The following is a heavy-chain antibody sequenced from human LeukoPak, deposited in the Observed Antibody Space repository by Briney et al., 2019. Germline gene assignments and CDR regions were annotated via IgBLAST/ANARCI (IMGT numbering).Heavy chain of an antibody. Sequence: GSSVKVSCKASGGTFSSYAISWVRQAPGQGLEWMGGIIPIFGTANYAQKFQGRVTITTDESTSTAYMELSSLRSEDTAVYYCASLHVEYDSSGYYLDYWGQGTLVTVYS. V-gene: IGHV1-69*05. D-gene: IGHD3-22*01. CDR2: IIPIFGTA. CDR3: ASLHVEYDSSGYYLDY. CDR1: GGTFSSYA. J-gene: IGHJ4*02.